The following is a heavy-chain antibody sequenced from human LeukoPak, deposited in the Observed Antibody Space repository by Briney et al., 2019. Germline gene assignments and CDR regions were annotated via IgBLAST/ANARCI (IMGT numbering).Heavy chain of an antibody. CDR2: ISSSSSTI. V-gene: IGHV3-48*01. CDR1: GFTFSSYS. Sequence: PGGSLRLSCAASGFTFSSYSMNWVRQAPGKGLEWVSYISSSSSTIYYADSVKGRFTFSRDSAKNSLYLQMNSLRAEDTAVYYRARDASSSWPAHFDYWGQGTLVTVSS. CDR3: ARDASSSWPAHFDY. D-gene: IGHD6-13*01. J-gene: IGHJ4*02.